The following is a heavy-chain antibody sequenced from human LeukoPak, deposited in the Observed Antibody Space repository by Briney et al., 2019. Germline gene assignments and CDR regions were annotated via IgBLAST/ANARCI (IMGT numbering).Heavy chain of an antibody. Sequence: GGPLSLSCEPAGFTFSSYVMHWVRRTPGKGLVWGSRINEDGSTTNYADSVKGRSTIFRDNAKNTLYLQMNSLRAEDTAVYYCVRDLGGRSGHWGQGTLVTVSS. CDR3: VRDLGGRSGH. CDR1: GFTFSSYV. J-gene: IGHJ4*02. D-gene: IGHD1-26*01. V-gene: IGHV3-74*01. CDR2: INEDGSTT.